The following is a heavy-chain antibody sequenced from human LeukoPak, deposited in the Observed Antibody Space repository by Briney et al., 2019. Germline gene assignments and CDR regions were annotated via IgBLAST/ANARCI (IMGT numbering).Heavy chain of an antibody. Sequence: GGSLRLSCAASGFTFSSYAMSWVRQAPGRGLEWVSYISGSGGSTYYADSVKGRFTISRDNSKNTLYLQMNSLRAEDTAVYYCAKSLPGIAVAASFGYWGQGTLVTVSS. V-gene: IGHV3-23*01. CDR1: GFTFSSYA. CDR3: AKSLPGIAVAASFGY. D-gene: IGHD6-19*01. J-gene: IGHJ4*02. CDR2: ISGSGGST.